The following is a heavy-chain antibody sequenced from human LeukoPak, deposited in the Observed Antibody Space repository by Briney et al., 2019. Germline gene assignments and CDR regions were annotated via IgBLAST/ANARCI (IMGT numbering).Heavy chain of an antibody. Sequence: GGSLRLSCAASGFTFSSYSMNWVRQAPGKGLEWVSSISSSSSYIYYADSVKGRFTISRDNAKNSLYLQMNSLRAEDTAVYYCASLVFLGYCSGGSCYDDYWGQGTLVTVSS. J-gene: IGHJ4*02. D-gene: IGHD2-15*01. CDR1: GFTFSSYS. V-gene: IGHV3-21*01. CDR2: ISSSSSYI. CDR3: ASLVFLGYCSGGSCYDDY.